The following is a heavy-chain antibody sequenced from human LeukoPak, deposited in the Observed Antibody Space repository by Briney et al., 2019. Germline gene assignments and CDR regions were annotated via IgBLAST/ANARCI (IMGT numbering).Heavy chain of an antibody. D-gene: IGHD5-18*01. V-gene: IGHV4-4*07. CDR3: ARSEFSYGYHDFDI. Sequence: PSETLSLTCTVSGGSISSYYWSWIRQPAGKGLEWIGRIYISGTINYNPSLKSRVTMSVDTSKNQFSLKLSSVTAADTAVYYCARSEFSYGYHDFDIWGHGTMVTVSS. CDR1: GGSISSYY. CDR2: IYISGTI. J-gene: IGHJ3*02.